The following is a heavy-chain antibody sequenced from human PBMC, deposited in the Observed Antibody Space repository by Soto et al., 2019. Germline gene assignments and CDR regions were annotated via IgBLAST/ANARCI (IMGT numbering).Heavy chain of an antibody. D-gene: IGHD3-22*01. CDR2: ISYDGSNK. CDR3: ARDHHLFYYDSSGYYYSGDDY. J-gene: IGHJ4*02. Sequence: GGSLRLSCAASGFTFSSYAMHWVRQAPGKGLEWVAVISYDGSNKYYADSVKGRFTISRDNSKNTLYLQMNSLRAEDTAVYYCARDHHLFYYDSSGYYYSGDDYWGQGTLVTGSS. CDR1: GFTFSSYA. V-gene: IGHV3-30-3*01.